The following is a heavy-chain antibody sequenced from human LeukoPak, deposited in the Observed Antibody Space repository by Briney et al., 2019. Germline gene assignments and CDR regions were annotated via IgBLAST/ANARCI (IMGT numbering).Heavy chain of an antibody. V-gene: IGHV3-30*03. CDR1: GFTFDDYG. J-gene: IGHJ4*03. CDR2: ILYDGSNK. CDR3: FDV. Sequence: PGGSLRLSCAAPGFTFDDYGMCWVRQAPGKGLGWVALILYDGSNKYYEDSVKGRFTISRDTSKNTLFLQMKTLRAQDTPVYYYFDVWGQGTLVTVSS.